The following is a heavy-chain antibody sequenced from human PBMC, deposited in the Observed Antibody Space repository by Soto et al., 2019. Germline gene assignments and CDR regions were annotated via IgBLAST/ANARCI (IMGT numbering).Heavy chain of an antibody. Sequence: VESVTISCNASGDSFTSYWIISVVQMPGKGPASTGSTDPSDSYTNYSPSFQGHVTSSADKSISTAYRQWSSLKASDTAMYYCARHGPYCSSPSCYTEYSYYYGMDVWGQGTPVTGSS. D-gene: IGHD2-2*02. CDR2: TDPSDSYT. CDR3: ARHGPYCSSPSCYTEYSYYYGMDV. J-gene: IGHJ6*01. V-gene: IGHV5-10-1*01. CDR1: GDSFTSYW.